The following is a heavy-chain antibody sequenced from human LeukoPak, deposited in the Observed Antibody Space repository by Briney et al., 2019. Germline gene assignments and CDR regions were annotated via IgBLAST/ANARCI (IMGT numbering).Heavy chain of an antibody. V-gene: IGHV4-59*01. CDR3: ARGGWSHDY. J-gene: IGHJ4*02. D-gene: IGHD6-19*01. CDR2: IHYSGST. Sequence: SETLSLTCTVSGGSISSYYWSWIRQPPGKGLEWIGCIHYSGSTNYNSSLTSRVAISVDTSKNQFSLKLTSVSAADTAVYYCARGGWSHDYWGQGTLVTVSS. CDR1: GGSISSYY.